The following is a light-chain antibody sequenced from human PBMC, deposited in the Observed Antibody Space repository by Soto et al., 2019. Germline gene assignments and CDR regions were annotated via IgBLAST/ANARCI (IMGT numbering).Light chain of an antibody. CDR1: QSITSW. J-gene: IGKJ4*01. CDR3: QQSNNLPLT. Sequence: QITQSPSTLSASVGDSVSITCRASQSITSWLAWYQQKPGKAPKILIYDASNLQTGVPSRFTGNGSGTDFSFTISSLQPADVATYYCQQSNNLPLTFGGGTKVDIK. CDR2: DAS. V-gene: IGKV1-33*01.